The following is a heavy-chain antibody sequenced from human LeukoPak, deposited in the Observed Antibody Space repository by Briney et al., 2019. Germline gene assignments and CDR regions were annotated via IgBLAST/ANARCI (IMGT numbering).Heavy chain of an antibody. CDR1: GFTVSSNY. J-gene: IGHJ4*02. V-gene: IGHV3-66*01. CDR2: IYSDGST. CDR3: ASISGASWGDY. D-gene: IGHD3-16*01. Sequence: GGSLRLSCAASGFTVSSNYMSWVRQAPGKGLEWVSIIYSDGSTYYADSVKGRFTISRDNSKNALYLQMNSLRAEHTAVYFCASISGASWGDYWGQGTLVTVSS.